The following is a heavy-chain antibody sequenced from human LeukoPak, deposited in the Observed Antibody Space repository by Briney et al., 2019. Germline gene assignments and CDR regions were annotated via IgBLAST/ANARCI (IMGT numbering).Heavy chain of an antibody. CDR1: GYTFTSYG. J-gene: IGHJ3*02. Sequence: GASVKVSCKASGYTFTSYGINWVRQATGQGLEWMGWMNPNSGSTGYAQKFQGRVTMTRNTSISTAYMELSSLRSEDTAVYYCARLQPWYYYDSSGYPADAFDIWGQGTMVTVSS. V-gene: IGHV1-8*01. D-gene: IGHD3-22*01. CDR2: MNPNSGST. CDR3: ARLQPWYYYDSSGYPADAFDI.